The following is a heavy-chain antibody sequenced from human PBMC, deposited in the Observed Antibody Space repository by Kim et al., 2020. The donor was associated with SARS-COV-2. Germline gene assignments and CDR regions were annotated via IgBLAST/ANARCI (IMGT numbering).Heavy chain of an antibody. J-gene: IGHJ4*02. V-gene: IGHV3-43*02. CDR1: GFTFDDYA. Sequence: GGSLRLSCAASGFTFDDYAMHWVRQAPGKGLEWVSLISGDGGSTYYADSVKGRFTISRDNSKNSLYLQMNSLRTEDTALYYCAKVPRNSKGHHYDYGDFLLDYWGQGTLVTVSS. CDR3: AKVPRNSKGHHYDYGDFLLDY. CDR2: ISGDGGST. D-gene: IGHD4-17*01.